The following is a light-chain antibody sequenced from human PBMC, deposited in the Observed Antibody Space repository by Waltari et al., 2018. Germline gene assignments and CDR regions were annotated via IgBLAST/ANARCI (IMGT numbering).Light chain of an antibody. V-gene: IGKV1-5*03. J-gene: IGKJ2*03. CDR2: KAS. CDR3: QQYNTYSS. Sequence: DIQMTQSPSTLSASVGDTITITCRASQSISNYLARYQQKPGKAPKLLIYKASSSGSGVPSRFSGSGSGTEFTLTISSLQPDDSATYYCQQYNTYSSFGQGSKLEI. CDR1: QSISNY.